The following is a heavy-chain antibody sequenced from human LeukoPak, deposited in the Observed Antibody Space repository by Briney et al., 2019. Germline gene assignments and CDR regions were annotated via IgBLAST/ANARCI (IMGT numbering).Heavy chain of an antibody. CDR2: STHTGST. CDR3: ARGRPGVAALDF. J-gene: IGHJ4*02. CDR1: GGSFSYHY. V-gene: IGHV4-34*01. D-gene: IGHD2-15*01. Sequence: SETLSLTCAVYGGSFSYHYWTWIRQAPGKGVEWMGESTHTGSTNYNPSLQSRDTISLDTSKNPISLKLTSVSAADTAVYHCARGRPGVAALDFWGPGTLVPVSS.